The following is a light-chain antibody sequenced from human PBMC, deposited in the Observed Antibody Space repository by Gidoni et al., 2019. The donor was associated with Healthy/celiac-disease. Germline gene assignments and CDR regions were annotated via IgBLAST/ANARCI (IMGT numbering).Light chain of an antibody. CDR2: GAS. CDR3: QQCGSLIT. CDR1: QSVSSSY. J-gene: IGKJ5*01. V-gene: IGKV3-20*01. Sequence: EIVLTQSPGTLSLSPGERATLSCRASQSVSSSYLAWYQQKPGQAPRRLIDGASSRADGIPDRFSGSGSGTDFTLTISRLEPEDFAVYYCQQCGSLITFGQXTRLDVK.